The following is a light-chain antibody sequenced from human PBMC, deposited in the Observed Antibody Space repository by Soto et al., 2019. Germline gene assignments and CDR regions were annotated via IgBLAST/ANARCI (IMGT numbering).Light chain of an antibody. J-gene: IGLJ2*01. V-gene: IGLV3-1*01. Sequence: SYELTQPPSVSVSPGQTASITCSGDKLGDKYASWYQQKPGQSPTLVIYQDNKRPSGIPERFSGSNSGNTATLTISGTQAMDEADYYCQAWDSSTAGVVFGEGTTLTVL. CDR2: QDN. CDR3: QAWDSSTAGVV. CDR1: KLGDKY.